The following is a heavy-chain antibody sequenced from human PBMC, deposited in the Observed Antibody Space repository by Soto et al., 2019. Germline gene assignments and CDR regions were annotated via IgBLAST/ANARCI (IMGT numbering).Heavy chain of an antibody. D-gene: IGHD2-8*02. J-gene: IGHJ4*02. Sequence: QVQLQESGPGLMKPSETLSLTCTVSGASITGSSYWSWIRQPAGKGLEWIGRFSLSGTTNYNPSLRSRVTMSADLSKNQVALRLTSVTAADTALYYCARGMTPPGAPAWYYFDSWGQGNLVTVSS. V-gene: IGHV4-4*07. CDR1: GASITGSSY. CDR2: FSLSGTT. CDR3: ARGMTPPGAPAWYYFDS.